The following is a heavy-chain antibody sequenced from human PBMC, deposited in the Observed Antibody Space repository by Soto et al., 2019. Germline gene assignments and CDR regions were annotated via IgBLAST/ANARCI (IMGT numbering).Heavy chain of an antibody. J-gene: IGHJ5*01. CDR3: AKDYESESYSGTYAIDS. CDR1: GFTFSSYV. D-gene: IGHD1-26*01. Sequence: EVQLLESGGGLVQPGGSLILSCAASGFTFSSYVMSWVRQAPGKGLEWVSAISGGHTTYYADSVKGRFTISRDNSKNTLYLQMNSLRAEDTALYYCAKDYESESYSGTYAIDSWGQGTLVSVST. CDR2: ISGGHTT. V-gene: IGHV3-23*01.